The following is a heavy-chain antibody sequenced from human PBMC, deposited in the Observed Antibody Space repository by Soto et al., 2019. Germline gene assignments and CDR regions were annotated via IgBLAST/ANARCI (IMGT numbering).Heavy chain of an antibody. J-gene: IGHJ6*03. CDR3: AISPIFGVVTHYYYYYMDV. CDR1: GYTFTSYG. D-gene: IGHD3-3*01. V-gene: IGHV1-18*01. CDR2: ISAYNGNT. Sequence: ASVKVSCKASGYTFTSYGISWVRQAPGQGLEWMGWISAYNGNTNYAQKLQGRVTMTTDTSTSTAYMELRSLRSDDTAVYYCAISPIFGVVTHYYYYYMDVWGKGTTVTVSS.